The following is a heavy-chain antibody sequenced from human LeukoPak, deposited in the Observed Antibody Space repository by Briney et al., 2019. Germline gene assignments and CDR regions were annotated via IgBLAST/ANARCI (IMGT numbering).Heavy chain of an antibody. D-gene: IGHD6-13*01. V-gene: IGHV4-39*01. CDR3: ARQVCFSSSWTSKLVCYYYYMDV. J-gene: IGHJ6*03. CDR1: GGSISSSSYY. CDR2: VYYSGST. Sequence: PSETLSLTCTVSGGSISSSSYYWGWIRQPPGKGLEWIGSVYYSGSTYYNPSLKSRVTISVDTSKNQFSLKLSSVTAADTAVYYCARQVCFSSSWTSKLVCYYYYMDVWGKGTTVTVSS.